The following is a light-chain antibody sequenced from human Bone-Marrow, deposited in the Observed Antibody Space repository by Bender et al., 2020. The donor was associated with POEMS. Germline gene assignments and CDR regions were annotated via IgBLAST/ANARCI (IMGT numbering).Light chain of an antibody. CDR3: AARDDNVVGWV. Sequence: SYVLTQPPSVSVAPGQTASLTCGGNDIGSKSVHWYQQKPGQAPVLVVYDDSDRPSGIPDRFSGSKAGTSASLAISGLQSEDEAGYYCAARDDNVVGWVFGGGTNLTVL. J-gene: IGLJ3*02. CDR2: DDS. CDR1: DIGSKS. V-gene: IGLV3-21*02.